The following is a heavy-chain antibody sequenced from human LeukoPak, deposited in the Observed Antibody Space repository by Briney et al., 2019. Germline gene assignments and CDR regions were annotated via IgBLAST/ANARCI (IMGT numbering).Heavy chain of an antibody. CDR2: INSMSRI. CDR3: ARGEYDLLTGVYDTYGIDV. Sequence: GGSLRLSCAASGFTFSRYTMNWVRQAPGKGLEWASYINSMSRIYYADSVKGRFTISRDNAKNSLYLQMNSLRAEDTAVYYCARGEYDLLTGVYDTYGIDVWGQGTTVTVSS. J-gene: IGHJ6*02. D-gene: IGHD3-9*01. CDR1: GFTFSRYT. V-gene: IGHV3-48*04.